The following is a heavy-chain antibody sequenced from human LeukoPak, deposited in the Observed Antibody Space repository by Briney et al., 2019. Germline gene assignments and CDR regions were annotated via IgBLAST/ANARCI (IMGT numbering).Heavy chain of an antibody. Sequence: SETLSLTCTVSGGSISSSSYYWGWIRQPPGKGLEWIGSIYYSGRTYYNPSLKSRVTISVDTSKNQFSLKLSSVTAADTAVYYCARAEYVLRYFDWLLPFDPWGQGTLVTVSS. V-gene: IGHV4-39*01. J-gene: IGHJ5*02. D-gene: IGHD3-9*01. CDR2: IYYSGRT. CDR1: GGSISSSSYY. CDR3: ARAEYVLRYFDWLLPFDP.